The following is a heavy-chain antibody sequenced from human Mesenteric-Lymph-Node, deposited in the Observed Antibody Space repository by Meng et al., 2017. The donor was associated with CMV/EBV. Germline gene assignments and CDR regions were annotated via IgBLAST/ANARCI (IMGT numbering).Heavy chain of an antibody. CDR3: ARGLRFIVATACYFDY. CDR2: IYHMGST. D-gene: IGHD5-12*01. V-gene: IGHV4-38-2*02. J-gene: IGHJ4*02. Sequence: WVSQAPGRGLEGIGSIYHMGSTYYNPSLKSRVTISVDTSKNQFSLKLSSVTAADTAVYYCARGLRFIVATACYFDYWGQGPLVTVSS.